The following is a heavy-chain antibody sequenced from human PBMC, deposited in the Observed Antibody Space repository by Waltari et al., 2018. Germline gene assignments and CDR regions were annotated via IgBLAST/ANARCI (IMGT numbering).Heavy chain of an antibody. CDR2: INPNRGGT. J-gene: IGHJ4*02. CDR3: ARGGPAIFGVLITKRFDY. D-gene: IGHD3-3*01. V-gene: IGHV1-2*06. Sequence: QVQLVQSGAEVKKPGASVKVSCKASGYTFTDYYMHWVRQAPGQGLEWMGRINPNRGGTNNTQKFQGRVTMTRDTSISTAYMELSRLRSDDTAVYYCARGGPAIFGVLITKRFDYWGQGTLVTVSS. CDR1: GYTFTDYY.